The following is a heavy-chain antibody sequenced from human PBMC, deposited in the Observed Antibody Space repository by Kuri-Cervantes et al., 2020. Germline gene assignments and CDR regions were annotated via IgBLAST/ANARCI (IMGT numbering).Heavy chain of an antibody. CDR1: GGSFSGYY. Sequence: SQTLSLTCAVYGGSFSGYYWSWIRQPPGKGLEWIGEINHSGSTNYNPSLKSRVTISAVTSRSQFSLKLSSVTAADTAVYYCARGPPDAFDIWGQGTMVTVSS. CDR3: ARGPPDAFDI. V-gene: IGHV4-34*01. J-gene: IGHJ3*02. CDR2: INHSGST.